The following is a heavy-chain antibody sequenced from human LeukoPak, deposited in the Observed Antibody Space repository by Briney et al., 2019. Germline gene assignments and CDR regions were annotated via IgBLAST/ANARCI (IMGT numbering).Heavy chain of an antibody. Sequence: SETLSLTCAVYGGSFSGYYWSWIRQPPGKGLEWIGEINHSGSTNYNPSLKSRVTISVDTSKNQFPLKLSSVTAADTAVYYCAGSYRWFDPWGQGTLVTVSS. CDR3: AGSYRWFDP. D-gene: IGHD3-10*01. CDR2: INHSGST. CDR1: GGSFSGYY. V-gene: IGHV4-34*01. J-gene: IGHJ5*02.